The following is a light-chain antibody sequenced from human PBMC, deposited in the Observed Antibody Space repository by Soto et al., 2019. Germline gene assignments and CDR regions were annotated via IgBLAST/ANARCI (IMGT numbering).Light chain of an antibody. V-gene: IGKV1-39*01. Sequence: IQMNQSTSSLSASVGDTVTITCRASHSITTYLNWYHQKPGKAPKLLIYHSSNLESGVPSRFRGRGSGTDFTLTISCLKTEDFLTYRSPPPSLIPITFCQG. J-gene: IGKJ5*01. CDR1: HSITTY. CDR2: HSS. CDR3: PPPSLIPIT.